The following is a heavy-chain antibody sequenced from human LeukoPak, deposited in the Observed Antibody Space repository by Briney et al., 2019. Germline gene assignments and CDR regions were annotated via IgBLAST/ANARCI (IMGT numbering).Heavy chain of an antibody. D-gene: IGHD3-9*01. CDR1: GFTFSSYT. V-gene: IGHV3-48*01. Sequence: QSGGSLRLSCAASGFTFSSYTMNWVRQAPGKGLEWVSSISSSRNTIFYADSVKGRFTISRDNAKNSLYLQMNSLRAEDTAVYYCARGMRDILTGYYYYGMDVWGQGTTVTVSS. CDR2: ISSSRNTI. J-gene: IGHJ6*02. CDR3: ARGMRDILTGYYYYGMDV.